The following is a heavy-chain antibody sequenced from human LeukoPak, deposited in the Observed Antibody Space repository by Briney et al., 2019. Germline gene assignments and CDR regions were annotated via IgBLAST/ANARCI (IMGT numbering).Heavy chain of an antibody. D-gene: IGHD6-25*01. V-gene: IGHV3-9*01. CDR3: ARDRGRYYMDV. CDR2: INWNSDSI. CDR1: GFTFDDYA. J-gene: IGHJ6*03. Sequence: GGSLRLSCAVSGFTFDDYAMHWVRQVPGKGLEWVSGINWNSDSIGYADSVKGRFTTSRDNAKNSLYLQMNSLRAGDTAVYYCARDRGRYYMDVWGKGTTVTISS.